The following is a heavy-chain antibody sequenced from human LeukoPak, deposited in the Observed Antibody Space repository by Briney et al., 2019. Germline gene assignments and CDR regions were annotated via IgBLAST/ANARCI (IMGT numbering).Heavy chain of an antibody. D-gene: IGHD3-10*01. CDR2: SYPGDSDT. V-gene: IGHV5-51*01. J-gene: IGHJ5*02. CDR3: ARCGGWGSLRQNWFDP. Sequence: GESLKISCKGSGYNFTNYWIGWVRQMPGKGLEWMGISYPGDSDTRYSPSFQGQVTISADKSISTAYLQWSSLKASDTAMYYCARCGGWGSLRQNWFDPWGQGTRVTVSS. CDR1: GYNFTNYW.